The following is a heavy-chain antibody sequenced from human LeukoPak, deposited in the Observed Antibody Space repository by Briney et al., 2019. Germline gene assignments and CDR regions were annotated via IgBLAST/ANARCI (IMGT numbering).Heavy chain of an antibody. CDR3: ARIGSQNSSPFDY. J-gene: IGHJ4*02. CDR2: IIPIFGTA. Sequence: SVKVSCKASGGTFSSYAISWVRQAPGQGLEWMGRIIPIFGTANYAQKFQGRVTITTDESTSTAYMELSSLRSEDTAVYYCARIGSQNSSPFDYWGQGTLVTVSS. CDR1: GGTFSSYA. D-gene: IGHD3-10*01. V-gene: IGHV1-69*05.